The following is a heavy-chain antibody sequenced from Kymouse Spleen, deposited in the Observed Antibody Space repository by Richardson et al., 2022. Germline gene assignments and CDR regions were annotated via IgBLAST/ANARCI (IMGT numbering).Heavy chain of an antibody. J-gene: IGHJ6*02. V-gene: IGHV3-23*04. CDR3: ASRSYCSSTSCYYGMDV. D-gene: IGHD2-2*02. Sequence: EVQLVESGGGLVQPGGSLRLSCAASGFTFSSYAMSWVRQAPGKGLEWVSAISGSGGSTYYADSVKGRFTISRDNSKNTLYLQMNSLRAEDTAVYYCASRSYCSSTSCYYGMDVWGQGTTVTVSS. CDR1: GFTFSSYA. CDR2: ISGSGGST.